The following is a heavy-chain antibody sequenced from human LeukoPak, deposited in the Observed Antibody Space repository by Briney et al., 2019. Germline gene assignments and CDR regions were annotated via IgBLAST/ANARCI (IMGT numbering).Heavy chain of an antibody. D-gene: IGHD6-6*01. V-gene: IGHV4-59*01. CDR3: ARSSSSSLYFDY. CDR1: GGSISSYY. CDR2: IYYSGSA. Sequence: SETLSLTCTVSGGSISSYYWSWIRQPPGKGLEWIGNIYYSGSANYNPSLKSRVTISVDTSKNQFSLELSSVTAADTAVYYCARSSSSSLYFDYWGQGTLVTVSS. J-gene: IGHJ4*02.